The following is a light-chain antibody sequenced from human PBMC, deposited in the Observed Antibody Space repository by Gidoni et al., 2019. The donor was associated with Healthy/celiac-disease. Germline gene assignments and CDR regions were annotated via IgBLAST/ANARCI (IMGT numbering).Light chain of an antibody. CDR1: QDISNY. V-gene: IGKV1-33*01. J-gene: IGKJ4*01. CDR2: DAS. Sequence: DIQMTQSPSSLSASVGDRVTITCQASQDISNYLNCYQQKPGKAPQLLIDDASNLETGVPSRFSGSGSGTDFTFTISSLQPEDIATYYCQQYDNLPLTFGGGTKVEIK. CDR3: QQYDNLPLT.